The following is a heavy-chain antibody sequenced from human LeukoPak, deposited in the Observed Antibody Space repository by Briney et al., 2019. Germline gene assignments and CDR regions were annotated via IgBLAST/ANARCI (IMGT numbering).Heavy chain of an antibody. Sequence: ASVKVSCKASGYTFTSFGISWVRQAPGQGLEWMGWISAYNGNTNYAQKVQGRVTMTTDTSTSTAYMELRSLTSDDTAVYYCARLGLRRTSTQSRYYYYGMDVWGQGTTVTVSS. J-gene: IGHJ6*02. CDR3: ARLGLRRTSTQSRYYYYGMDV. D-gene: IGHD4-17*01. CDR1: GYTFTSFG. CDR2: ISAYNGNT. V-gene: IGHV1-18*01.